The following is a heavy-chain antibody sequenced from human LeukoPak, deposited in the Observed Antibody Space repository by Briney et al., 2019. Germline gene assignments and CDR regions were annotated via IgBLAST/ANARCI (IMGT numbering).Heavy chain of an antibody. J-gene: IGHJ5*02. V-gene: IGHV3-9*01. Sequence: PGGSLRLSCAASGFTFDDYAMHWVRQAPGKGLEWVSGISWNSGSIGYADSVKGRFTISRDNAKNSLYLQMNSLRAEDTALYYCVTEAGGNWFDPWGQGTLVTVSS. CDR1: GFTFDDYA. D-gene: IGHD3-10*01. CDR2: ISWNSGSI. CDR3: VTEAGGNWFDP.